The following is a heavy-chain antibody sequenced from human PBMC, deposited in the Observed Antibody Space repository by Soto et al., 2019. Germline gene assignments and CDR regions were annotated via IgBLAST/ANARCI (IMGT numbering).Heavy chain of an antibody. J-gene: IGHJ5*02. CDR3: ARDRSSSPVEFDP. D-gene: IGHD6-6*01. V-gene: IGHV3-21*01. CDR1: GFTFSSYS. CDR2: ISSSISYI. Sequence: GGSLRLSCAASGFTFSSYSMNWVRQAPGKGLEWVSSISSSISYIYYADSVKGRFTISRDNAKNSLYLQMNSLRAEDTAVYYCARDRSSSPVEFDPWGQGTLVTVSS.